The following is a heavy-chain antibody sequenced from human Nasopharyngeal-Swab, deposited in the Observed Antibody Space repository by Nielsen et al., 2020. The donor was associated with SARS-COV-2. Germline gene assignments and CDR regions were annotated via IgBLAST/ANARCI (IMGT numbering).Heavy chain of an antibody. V-gene: IGHV1-18*01. D-gene: IGHD2-2*01. CDR3: ARENIVGVPAATYYYGMDV. CDR2: ISAYNGNT. CDR1: GYTFTSYG. Sequence: ASVKVSCKASGYTFTSYGISWVRQAPGQGLEWMGWISAYNGNTSYAQKLQGRVTMTTDTSTSTAFMELRSLRSDETAVVYCARENIVGVPAATYYYGMDVWGQGTTVTVSS. J-gene: IGHJ6*02.